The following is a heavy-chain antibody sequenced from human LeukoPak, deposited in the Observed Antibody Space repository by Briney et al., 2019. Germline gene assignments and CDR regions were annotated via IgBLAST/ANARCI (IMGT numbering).Heavy chain of an antibody. V-gene: IGHV4-39*02. CDR1: GGSISSTTYY. D-gene: IGHD3-10*01. CDR2: IYYSGST. CDR3: ARENLWFGELLYFVWFDP. Sequence: NSSETLSLTCIVSGGSISSTTYYWGWIRQPPGKRLEWIGSIYYSGSTYYNPSLKSRVTISIDTSKNQFSLNLNSVTAADTAVYYCARENLWFGELLYFVWFDPWGQGTLVTVSS. J-gene: IGHJ5*02.